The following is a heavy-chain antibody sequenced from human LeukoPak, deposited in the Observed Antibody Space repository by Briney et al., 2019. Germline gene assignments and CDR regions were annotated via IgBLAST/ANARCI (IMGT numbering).Heavy chain of an antibody. CDR1: GFTFSSYA. CDR2: ISGSGGST. D-gene: IGHD4-17*01. V-gene: IGHV3-23*01. Sequence: PGGSLRLSCAASGFTFSSYAMSWVRQAPGKGLEWVSAISGSGGSTYYADSVKGRFTISRDNAKNSLYLLMSSLRDEDTAVYYCARGPDYGDYVGNWFDPWGQGTLVTVSS. CDR3: ARGPDYGDYVGNWFDP. J-gene: IGHJ5*02.